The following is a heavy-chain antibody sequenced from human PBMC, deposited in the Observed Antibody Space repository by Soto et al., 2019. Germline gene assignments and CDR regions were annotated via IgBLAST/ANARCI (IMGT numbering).Heavy chain of an antibody. J-gene: IGHJ6*02. CDR1: GGTFSSYA. CDR3: ARGGSSRYYYGMDV. V-gene: IGHV1-69*13. CDR2: IIPIFGTA. D-gene: IGHD6-6*01. Sequence: GASVKVSCKASGGTFSSYAISWVRQAPGQGLEWMGGIIPIFGTANYAQKFQGRVTITADESTSTAYMELSSLRSEDTAVYYCARGGSSRYYYGMDVWGQGTTVTVSS.